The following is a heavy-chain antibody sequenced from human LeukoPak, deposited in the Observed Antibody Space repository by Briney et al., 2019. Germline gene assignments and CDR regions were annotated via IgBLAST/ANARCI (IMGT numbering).Heavy chain of an antibody. Sequence: PGGSLRLSCVACGFTFSSYGMHWVRQAPGKGLEWVAFISSDGNKNYYEDSVKGRFTISRDNSKNTLFLQMSSLRAEDTAVYYCAKSNAFDIWGQGTMVTVSS. CDR1: GFTFSSYG. CDR2: ISSDGNKN. CDR3: AKSNAFDI. V-gene: IGHV3-30*18. J-gene: IGHJ3*02.